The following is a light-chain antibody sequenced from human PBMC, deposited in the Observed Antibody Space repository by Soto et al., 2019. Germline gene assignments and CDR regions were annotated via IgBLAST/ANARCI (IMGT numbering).Light chain of an antibody. Sequence: SLLTQPASVSGSPGQSITISCTGTSSEVGGYNYVSWYQQHPGKAPKLMIYDVSNRPSGVSNRFSGSKSGNTASLTISGLQAEDEADYYCSSYTSSSTYVFGTGTKVTVL. CDR2: DVS. J-gene: IGLJ1*01. V-gene: IGLV2-14*01. CDR3: SSYTSSSTYV. CDR1: SSEVGGYNY.